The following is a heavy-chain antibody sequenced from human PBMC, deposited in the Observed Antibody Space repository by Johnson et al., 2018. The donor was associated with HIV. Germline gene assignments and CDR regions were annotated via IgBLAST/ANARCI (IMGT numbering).Heavy chain of an antibody. CDR2: ISYDGSNK. CDR3: ARATVESAFDT. V-gene: IGHV3-30*03. CDR1: GFTFSYYG. Sequence: QVQLVESGGGVVQPGRSLRLSCAASGFTFSYYGIHWVRQAPGKGLEWVAVISYDGSNKYYGDSVKGRFTISRDNSKNTLYLQRNSLRAEDTAEYYCARATVESAFDTWGQGTMVTVSS. J-gene: IGHJ3*02. D-gene: IGHD4-23*01.